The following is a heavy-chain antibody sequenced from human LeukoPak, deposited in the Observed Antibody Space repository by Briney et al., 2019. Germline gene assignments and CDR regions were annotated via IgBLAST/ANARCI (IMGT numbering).Heavy chain of an antibody. CDR2: IRQDGSEK. CDR1: GFTLRTYE. Sequence: PGGSLRLSCAPSGFTLRTYEVSGVRQARGRGGEGVGYIRQDGSEKYTVDAVKGQFTISRANAKNSLYLQVNSLRAEATAVYYCARSGNNYYYYMDVWGKGTTVTASS. J-gene: IGHJ6*03. V-gene: IGHV3-7*01. D-gene: IGHD2/OR15-2a*01. CDR3: ARSGNNYYYYMDV.